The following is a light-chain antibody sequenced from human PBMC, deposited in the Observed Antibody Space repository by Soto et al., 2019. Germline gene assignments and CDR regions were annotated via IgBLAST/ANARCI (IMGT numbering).Light chain of an antibody. J-gene: IGLJ1*01. Sequence: SSELTQSPSVSVAPEKTATITCGGNNIGNKRVHWYRQKPGQAPVLLISYDSDRPSGIPERFSGSNSGNTATLTISRVEAGDEADYYCQVWDIMTDNYVFGSGPKVTVL. CDR3: QVWDIMTDNYV. CDR2: YDS. CDR1: NIGNKR. V-gene: IGLV3-21*04.